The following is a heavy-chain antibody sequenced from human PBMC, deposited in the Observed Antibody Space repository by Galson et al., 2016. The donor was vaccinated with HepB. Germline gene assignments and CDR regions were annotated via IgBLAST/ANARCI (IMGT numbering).Heavy chain of an antibody. CDR3: ARWKSGSPVN. D-gene: IGHD1-26*01. CDR2: SKHKANSYTT. V-gene: IGHV3-72*01. J-gene: IGHJ4*02. CDR1: GFTFSDHD. Sequence: SLRLSCAASGFTFSDHDMDWVRQAPGKGLEWLGRSKHKANSYTTEYAASVKGRFTISRDDSKNSLYLQMNSLKTEDTAVYYCARWKSGSPVNWGQGTLVTVSS.